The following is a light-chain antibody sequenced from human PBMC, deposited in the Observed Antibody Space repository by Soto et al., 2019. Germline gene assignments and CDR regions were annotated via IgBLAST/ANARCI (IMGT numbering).Light chain of an antibody. CDR3: QQSYSTPTWT. Sequence: DIVLTQTPLSSPVTLGQPASISRKSSQSLLHSDGNTYLSWLHQRPGQPPRLLIYKISNRFSGVPDRFSGSGAGTDFTLTISSLQPEDFATYYCQQSYSTPTWTFGQGTKVDIK. CDR1: QSLLHSDGNTY. CDR2: KIS. V-gene: IGKV2-24*01. J-gene: IGKJ1*01.